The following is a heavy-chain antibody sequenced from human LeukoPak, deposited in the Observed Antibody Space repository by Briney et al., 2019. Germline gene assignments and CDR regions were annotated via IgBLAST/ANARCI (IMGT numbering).Heavy chain of an antibody. CDR1: GGSFSGYY. Sequence: SSETLSLTCAVYGGSFSGYYWSWIRQPPGKGLEWIGEINHSGSTNYNPSLKSRVTISVDTSKNQFSLKLSSVTAADTAVYYCARGRFSRRIVVVPAAMPGYYYYYMDVWGKGTTVTVSS. V-gene: IGHV4-34*01. D-gene: IGHD2-2*01. J-gene: IGHJ6*03. CDR2: INHSGST. CDR3: ARGRFSRRIVVVPAAMPGYYYYYMDV.